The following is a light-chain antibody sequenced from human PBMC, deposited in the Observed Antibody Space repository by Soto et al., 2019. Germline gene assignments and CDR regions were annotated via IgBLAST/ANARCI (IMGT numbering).Light chain of an antibody. V-gene: IGLV3-25*02. J-gene: IGLJ1*01. Sequence: SYDLTRPPSVSVSPGQTAGITCSGHELPKEYAYWYNQKTGQAPLLVIYKDTERPSGIPERFSASSSGTTVTLTISGVQAEDEGDYYCLSADSSRLYVFGTGTKVTVL. CDR3: LSADSSRLYV. CDR2: KDT. CDR1: ELPKEY.